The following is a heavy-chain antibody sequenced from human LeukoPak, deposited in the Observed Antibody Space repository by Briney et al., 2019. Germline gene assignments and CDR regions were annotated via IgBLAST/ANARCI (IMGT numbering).Heavy chain of an antibody. CDR1: GFAVSSTY. D-gene: IGHD3-9*01. Sequence: PGGSLRLSCAVSGFAVSSTYMSWVRQAPGKGLEWFSVLYSGGSTYYADYVQGRFTISRDNAKNSMYLQMNSLRAEDTAVYYCARGVLYDILTGYLEGQFDYWGQGTLVTVSS. CDR3: ARGVLYDILTGYLEGQFDY. V-gene: IGHV3-66*01. CDR2: LYSGGST. J-gene: IGHJ4*02.